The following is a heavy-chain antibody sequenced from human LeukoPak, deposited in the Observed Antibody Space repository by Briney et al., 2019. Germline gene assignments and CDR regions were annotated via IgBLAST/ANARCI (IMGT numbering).Heavy chain of an antibody. CDR1: EFTFSSYP. Sequence: GGSLRLSCVGSEFTFSSYPMTWVRQAPGKGLEWVSAISVSGDDTCYADSVKGRFTISRDNSKNTLYLQMNSLRAGDTAVYYCAKYKVAVPGAFDHWGQGTLVTVSS. J-gene: IGHJ5*02. CDR3: AKYKVAVPGAFDH. V-gene: IGHV3-23*01. CDR2: ISVSGDDT. D-gene: IGHD1-1*01.